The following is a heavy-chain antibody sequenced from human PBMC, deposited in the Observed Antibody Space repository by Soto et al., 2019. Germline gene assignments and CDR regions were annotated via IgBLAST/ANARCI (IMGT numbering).Heavy chain of an antibody. CDR1: GYTFTSYY. CDR2: INPSGGST. D-gene: IGHD4-17*01. Sequence: QVQLVQSGAEVKKPGASVKVSCKASGYTFTSYYMHWVRQAPGQGLEWMGIINPSGGSTSYAQKCQGRVTMTRDTSTSTVYMELSSLRSEDTAVYYCAASEANYGDYEGGAFDIWGQGTMVTVSS. V-gene: IGHV1-46*01. J-gene: IGHJ3*02. CDR3: AASEANYGDYEGGAFDI.